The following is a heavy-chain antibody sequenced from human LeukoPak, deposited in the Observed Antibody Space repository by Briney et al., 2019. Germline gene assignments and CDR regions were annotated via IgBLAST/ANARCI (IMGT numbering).Heavy chain of an antibody. D-gene: IGHD2-2*01. CDR2: MNPNSGNT. CDR1: GYTFTSYD. V-gene: IGHV1-8*03. CDR3: ARGSAMPPCYYYYMDV. J-gene: IGHJ6*03. Sequence: ASVKVSCKASGYTFTSYDINWVRQATGQGLEWMGWMNPNSGNTGYAQKFQGRVTITRNTSISTAYMELSSLRSEDTAVYYCARGSAMPPCYYYYMDVWGKGTTVTVSS.